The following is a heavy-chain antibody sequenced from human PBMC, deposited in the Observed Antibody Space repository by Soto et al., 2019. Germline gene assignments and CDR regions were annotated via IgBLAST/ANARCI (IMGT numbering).Heavy chain of an antibody. CDR2: IYYSGST. Sequence: SATLSLTCTVSGGSISSYYWSWIRQPPGKGLEWIGYIYYSGSTNYNPSLKSRVTISVDTSKNHFSLKLSSVTATDTAVYYCARAYGDYVFDLWGQGTLVTVSS. J-gene: IGHJ4*02. CDR1: GGSISSYY. V-gene: IGHV4-59*01. D-gene: IGHD4-17*01. CDR3: ARAYGDYVFDL.